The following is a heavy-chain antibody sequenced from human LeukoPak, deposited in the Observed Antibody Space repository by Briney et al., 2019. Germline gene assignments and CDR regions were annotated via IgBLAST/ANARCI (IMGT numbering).Heavy chain of an antibody. Sequence: SQTLSLTCTVSGGSISSGGYYWSWIRQHPGKGLEWIGYIYHSGSTYYNPSLKSRVTISVDRSKNQFSLKLSSVTAADTAVYYCARVKGNLEVPAATYYFDYWGQGTLVTVSS. J-gene: IGHJ4*02. D-gene: IGHD2-2*01. CDR1: GGSISSGGYY. CDR2: IYHSGST. CDR3: ARVKGNLEVPAATYYFDY. V-gene: IGHV4-30-2*01.